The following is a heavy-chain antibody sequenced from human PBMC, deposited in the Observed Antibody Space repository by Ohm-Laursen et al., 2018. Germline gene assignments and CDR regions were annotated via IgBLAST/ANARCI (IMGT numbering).Heavy chain of an antibody. J-gene: IGHJ3*02. D-gene: IGHD4-17*01. V-gene: IGHV3-69-1*02. CDR3: ARGTTVKWGAFDI. CDR1: GLSFRLYT. Sequence: SLGLSCAASGLSFRLYTINWVRQAPGQGLEFVSSISTSAVVYYDDSVKGRFTISRDNTNNSAYLQMISLRPEDTAVYYCARGTTVKWGAFDIWGQGTMVTVSS. CDR2: ISTSAVV.